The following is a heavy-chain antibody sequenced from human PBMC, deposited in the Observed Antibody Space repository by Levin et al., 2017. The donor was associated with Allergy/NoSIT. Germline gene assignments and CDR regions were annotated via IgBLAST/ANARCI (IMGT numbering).Heavy chain of an antibody. Sequence: PSETLSLTCAVSGGSISSGGYSWSWIRQPPGKGLEWIGYIYHSGSTYYNPSLKSRVTISVDRSKNQFSLKLSSVTAADTAVYYCASLYSYGNPPFDYWGQGTLVTVSS. CDR3: ASLYSYGNPPFDY. CDR1: GGSISSGGYS. D-gene: IGHD5-18*01. J-gene: IGHJ4*02. CDR2: IYHSGST. V-gene: IGHV4-30-2*01.